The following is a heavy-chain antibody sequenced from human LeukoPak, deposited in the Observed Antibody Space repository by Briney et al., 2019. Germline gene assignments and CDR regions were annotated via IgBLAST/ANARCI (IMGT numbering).Heavy chain of an antibody. CDR3: ARLVYDSRGYYFDY. V-gene: IGHV4-59*08. D-gene: IGHD3-22*01. Sequence: SETLSLTCTVSGDSISTYYWSWIRQPPGKGLEWVGYIRYSGSANYNPSLRSRVTISIDTSKNQFSLKLSSVTAADTAVYHCARLVYDSRGYYFDYWGQGTLVTVSS. CDR1: GDSISTYY. J-gene: IGHJ4*02. CDR2: IRYSGSA.